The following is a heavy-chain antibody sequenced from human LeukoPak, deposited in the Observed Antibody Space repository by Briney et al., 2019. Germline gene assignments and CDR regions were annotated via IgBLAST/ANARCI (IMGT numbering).Heavy chain of an antibody. Sequence: GGSLRLSCAASGFTFSSYEMNWVRQAPGKGLERVSYIATSGATTYYADSVKGRFTISRDNAKNSLYLQMNSLRAEDTALYYCARDTLARGLDCVDYSRQGTLVTVSS. V-gene: IGHV3-48*03. D-gene: IGHD3-10*01. CDR1: GFTFSSYE. J-gene: IGHJ4*02. CDR3: ARDTLARGLDCVDY. CDR2: IATSGATT.